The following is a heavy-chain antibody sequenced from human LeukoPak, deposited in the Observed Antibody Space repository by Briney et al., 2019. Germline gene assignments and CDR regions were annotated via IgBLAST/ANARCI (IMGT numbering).Heavy chain of an antibody. Sequence: SDTLSLTCTVSGGSISSSSYYWGWIRQPPGKGLEWIGSIYYSGSTYYNPSLKSRVTISVDTSKNQFSLKLSSVTAADTAMYYCARGGYSSGWYALQEGLDVWGQGTTVTVSS. V-gene: IGHV4-39*01. CDR1: GGSISSSSYY. CDR2: IYYSGST. D-gene: IGHD6-19*01. J-gene: IGHJ6*02. CDR3: ARGGYSSGWYALQEGLDV.